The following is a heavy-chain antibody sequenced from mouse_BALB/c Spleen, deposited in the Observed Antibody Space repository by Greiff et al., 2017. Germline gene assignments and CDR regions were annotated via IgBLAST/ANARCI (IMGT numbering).Heavy chain of an antibody. CDR2: INPSNGRT. Sequence: QVQLKQPGAELVKPGASVKLSCKASGYTFTSYWMHWVKQRPGQGLEWIGEINPSNGRTNYNEKFKSKATLTVDKSSSTAYMQLSSLTSEDSAVYYCARSGYGNSYWYFDVWGAGTTVTVSS. J-gene: IGHJ1*01. V-gene: IGHV1S81*02. D-gene: IGHD2-1*01. CDR1: GYTFTSYW. CDR3: ARSGYGNSYWYFDV.